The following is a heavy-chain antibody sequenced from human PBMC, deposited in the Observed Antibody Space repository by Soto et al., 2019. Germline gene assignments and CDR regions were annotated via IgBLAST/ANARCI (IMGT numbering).Heavy chain of an antibody. V-gene: IGHV1-18*01. J-gene: IGHJ6*02. CDR1: GYTFTSYG. CDR3: ARDRWLRLDRVVSYYGMDV. Sequence: QVQLVQSGAEVKKPGASVKVSCKASGYTFTSYGIIWVRQAPGQGLEWMGWISAYNGNTNYAQKLQGRVTMTTDTSTSTAYMELRSLRSDDTAVYYCARDRWLRLDRVVSYYGMDVWGQGTTVTVSS. D-gene: IGHD5-12*01. CDR2: ISAYNGNT.